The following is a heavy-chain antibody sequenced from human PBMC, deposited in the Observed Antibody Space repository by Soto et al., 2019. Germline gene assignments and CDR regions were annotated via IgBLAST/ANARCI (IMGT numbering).Heavy chain of an antibody. CDR3: ARWGDDNRSDY. V-gene: IGHV3-33*01. D-gene: IGHD3-16*01. Sequence: QVQLVQSGGGVVQPGRSLTLSCAASGFTFRSHGMHWVRQAPGKGLEWVAVIWYDGSNKYYADSVKGRFVISRDNSKNTLYLQMNTLSAEDTAVYYCARWGDDNRSDYWGQGTLVTVSS. J-gene: IGHJ4*02. CDR2: IWYDGSNK. CDR1: GFTFRSHG.